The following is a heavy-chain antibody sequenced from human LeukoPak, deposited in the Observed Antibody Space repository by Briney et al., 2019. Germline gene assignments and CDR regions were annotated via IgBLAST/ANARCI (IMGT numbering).Heavy chain of an antibody. CDR1: GGSISSGDYY. CDR2: IYYSGST. CDR3: ARTYDFWSGYPRYFDY. D-gene: IGHD3-3*01. J-gene: IGHJ4*02. V-gene: IGHV4-30-4*08. Sequence: SQTLSLTCTVSGGSISSGDYYWSWIRQPPGKGLEWIGYIYYSGSTYYNPSLKSRVTISVDTSKHQFSLTLSSVTAADTAVYYCARTYDFWSGYPRYFDYWGQGTLVTVSS.